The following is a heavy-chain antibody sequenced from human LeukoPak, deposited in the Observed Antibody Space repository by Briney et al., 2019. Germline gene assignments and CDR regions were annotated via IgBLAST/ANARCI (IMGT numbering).Heavy chain of an antibody. CDR3: ARDDQGGDGVEVAAQ. D-gene: IGHD6-19*01. CDR2: INTSTGNP. J-gene: IGHJ4*02. Sequence: ASVKVSCKASGYRFTRYGINWVRQAPGQGLEWMGWINTSTGNPTYAQKFTGRFVFSLDTSVSTAYLQISSLKAEDIAVYYCARDDQGGDGVEVAAQWGQGTLVTVSS. V-gene: IGHV7-4-1*02. CDR1: GYRFTRYG.